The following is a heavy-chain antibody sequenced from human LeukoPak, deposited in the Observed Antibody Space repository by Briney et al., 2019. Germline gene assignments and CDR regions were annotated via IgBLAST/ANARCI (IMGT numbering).Heavy chain of an antibody. D-gene: IGHD5-12*01. J-gene: IGHJ6*02. CDR2: IYYSGST. Sequence: SETLSLTCTVSGGSISSGDYYWSWIRQPPGKGLEWIGYIYYSGSTYYNPSLKSRVTTSVDTSKNQFSLKLSSVTAADTAVYYCARESRYAPNSYCYYYGMDVWGQGTTVTVSS. V-gene: IGHV4-30-4*01. CDR3: ARESRYAPNSYCYYYGMDV. CDR1: GGSISSGDYY.